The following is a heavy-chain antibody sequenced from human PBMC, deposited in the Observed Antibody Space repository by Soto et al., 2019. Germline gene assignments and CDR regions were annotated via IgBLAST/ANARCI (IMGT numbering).Heavy chain of an antibody. Sequence: GGSLRLSCAASGFTFSSYGMHWVRQAPGKGLEWVAVISYDGSNKYYADSVKGRFTISRDNSKNTLYLQMNSLRAEDTAVYYCAEDSYYYDSSGYYDYFDYWGQGTLVTVSS. CDR3: AEDSYYYDSSGYYDYFDY. J-gene: IGHJ4*02. CDR2: ISYDGSNK. D-gene: IGHD3-22*01. V-gene: IGHV3-30*18. CDR1: GFTFSSYG.